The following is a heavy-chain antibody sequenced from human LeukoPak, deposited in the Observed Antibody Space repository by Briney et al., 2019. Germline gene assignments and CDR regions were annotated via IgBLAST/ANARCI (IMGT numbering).Heavy chain of an antibody. CDR2: ISSSGSTI. Sequence: GGSLRLSCAASGFTFSGYAMNWVRQAPGKGLEWVSYISSSGSTIYYADSVKGRFTISRDNAKNSLYLQMNSLRAEDTAVCYCARVVVVVPAARPDDAFDIWGQGTMVTVSS. CDR3: ARVVVVVPAARPDDAFDI. V-gene: IGHV3-48*03. J-gene: IGHJ3*02. D-gene: IGHD2-2*01. CDR1: GFTFSGYA.